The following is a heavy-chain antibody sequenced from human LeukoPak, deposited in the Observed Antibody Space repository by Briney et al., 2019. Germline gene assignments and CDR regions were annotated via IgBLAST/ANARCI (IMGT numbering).Heavy chain of an antibody. CDR3: AKGGRWFGESHFDY. CDR2: ISYDRSNK. D-gene: IGHD3-10*01. V-gene: IGHV3-30*18. J-gene: IGHJ4*02. Sequence: HPGRSLRLSCAASGFTFSNYVMHWVRQAPGKGLEWVASISYDRSNKYYADSVKGRFTISRDNSKNTLYLQMNSLRAEDTAVYYCAKGGRWFGESHFDYWGQGTLVTVSS. CDR1: GFTFSNYV.